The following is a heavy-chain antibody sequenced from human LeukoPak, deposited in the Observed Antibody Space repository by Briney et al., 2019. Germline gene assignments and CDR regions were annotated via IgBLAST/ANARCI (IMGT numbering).Heavy chain of an antibody. D-gene: IGHD6-13*01. V-gene: IGHV4-61*08. CDR1: GGSLSGYSGGSLSGYY. J-gene: IGHJ6*02. Sequence: SESLSLTCTVSGGSLSGYSGGSLSGYYWSWLRQPPGKGLEYIGYISYSGSTNLNPSLQSRIMISIDTSNNQFSLELSSVTAADTAVYYCARHLAAAGIKYYYYGMDVWGQGTTVTVSS. CDR2: ISYSGST. CDR3: ARHLAAAGIKYYYYGMDV.